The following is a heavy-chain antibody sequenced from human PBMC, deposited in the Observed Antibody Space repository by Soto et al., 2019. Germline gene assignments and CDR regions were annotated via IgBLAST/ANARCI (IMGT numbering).Heavy chain of an antibody. J-gene: IGHJ5*02. CDR3: AGDSGYDYGFDL. CDR1: GYTFTYRY. CDR2: ITPFNGNT. V-gene: IGHV1-45*02. Sequence: QMQLVQSGAEVKKTGSSVKVSCKASGYTFTYRYLHWVRQAPGQALEWMGWITPFNGNTNYAQKFQYRVTITRDRSMSTAYMELSSLRAEDTAMYYRAGDSGYDYGFDLCGQGTLVTVSS. D-gene: IGHD5-12*01.